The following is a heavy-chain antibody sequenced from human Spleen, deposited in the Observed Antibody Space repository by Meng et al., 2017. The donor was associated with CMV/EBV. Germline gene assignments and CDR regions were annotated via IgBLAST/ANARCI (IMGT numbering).Heavy chain of an antibody. CDR2: IRHDESIT. Sequence: GESLMISCVTSGFNFSLSGMHWVRQAPGTGLEWLTFIRHDESITYYADSVKGRFTISRDNSKNMLFLQINSLRREDTAVFYCAEPLGRGAAFDLWGQGTLVTVSS. CDR1: GFNFSLSG. CDR3: AEPLGRGAAFDL. V-gene: IGHV3-30*02. J-gene: IGHJ4*02. D-gene: IGHD1-26*01.